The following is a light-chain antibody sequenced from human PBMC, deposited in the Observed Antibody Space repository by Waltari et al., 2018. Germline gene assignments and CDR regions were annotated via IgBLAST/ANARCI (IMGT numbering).Light chain of an antibody. CDR1: ALGNRH. J-gene: IGLJ2*01. CDR2: QNG. Sequence: SYDLTQPPSVSVSPGQTASITCSGDALGNRHVCWYQQKPGQSPVLIIYQNGRRPSGIPDRFSGSNSGNTATLTISGTQAMDEADYYCQAWDRGTRGVFGGGTRLTVL. CDR3: QAWDRGTRGV. V-gene: IGLV3-1*01.